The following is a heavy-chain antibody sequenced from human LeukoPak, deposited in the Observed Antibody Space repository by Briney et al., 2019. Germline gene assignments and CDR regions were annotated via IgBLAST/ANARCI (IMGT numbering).Heavy chain of an antibody. CDR1: GGSISSYY. V-gene: IGHV4-4*07. D-gene: IGHD3-9*01. CDR3: AREAHFDWLSYPGVVDY. Sequence: SETLSLTCTVSGGSISSYYWSWIRQPAGKGLEWIGRIYTSGSTNYNPSLKSRVTMSVDTSKNQFSLKLSSVTAADTAVYYCAREAHFDWLSYPGVVDYWGQGTLVTVYS. J-gene: IGHJ4*02. CDR2: IYTSGST.